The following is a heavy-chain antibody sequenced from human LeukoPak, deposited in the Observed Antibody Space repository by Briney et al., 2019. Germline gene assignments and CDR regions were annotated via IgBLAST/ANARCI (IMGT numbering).Heavy chain of an antibody. D-gene: IGHD6-19*01. CDR3: ARARPSGWYSGDFDY. V-gene: IGHV1-2*02. J-gene: IGHJ4*02. Sequence: ASVKVSCKASGYTLTGYYMHWVRQAPGQGLEWMGWINPNSGGTNYAQKFQGRVTMTRDTSISTAYMELSRLRSDDTAVYYCARARPSGWYSGDFDYWGQGTLVTVSS. CDR1: GYTLTGYY. CDR2: INPNSGGT.